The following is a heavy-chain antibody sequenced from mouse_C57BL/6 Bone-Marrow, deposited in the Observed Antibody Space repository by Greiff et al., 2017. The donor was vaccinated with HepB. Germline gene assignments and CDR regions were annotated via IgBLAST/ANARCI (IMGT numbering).Heavy chain of an antibody. D-gene: IGHD2-3*01. V-gene: IGHV5-9*01. J-gene: IGHJ4*01. CDR3: ASPDGYYPYYYAMDY. Sequence: EVQRVESGGGLVKPGGSLKLSCAASGFTFSSYTMSWVRQTPEKRLEWVATISGGGGNTYYPDSVKGRFTISRDNAKNTLYLQMSSLRSEDTALYYCASPDGYYPYYYAMDYWGQGTSVTVSS. CDR1: GFTFSSYT. CDR2: ISGGGGNT.